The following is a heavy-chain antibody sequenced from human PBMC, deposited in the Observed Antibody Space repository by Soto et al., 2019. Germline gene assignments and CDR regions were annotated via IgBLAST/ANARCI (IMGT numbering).Heavy chain of an antibody. CDR3: AREVAGIRLWELQGWFDP. CDR1: GFTFSSYS. V-gene: IGHV3-48*02. J-gene: IGHJ5*02. D-gene: IGHD1-26*01. Sequence: VGSLRLSCAASGFTFSSYSMNWVRQAPGKGLEWVSYISSSSSTIYYADSVKGRFTISRDNAKNSLYLQMNSLRDEDTAVYYCAREVAGIRLWELQGWFDPWGQGTLVTVSS. CDR2: ISSSSSTI.